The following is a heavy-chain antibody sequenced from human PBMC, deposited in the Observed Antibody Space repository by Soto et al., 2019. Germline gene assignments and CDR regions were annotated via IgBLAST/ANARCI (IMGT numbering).Heavy chain of an antibody. CDR3: ARLGVSLVDY. D-gene: IGHD3-16*01. J-gene: IGHJ4*02. V-gene: IGHV1-69*02. CDR2: IIPILGIA. Sequence: QVQLVQSGAEVKKPGSSVKVSCKASGGTFSSYTISWVRQAPGQGLEWMGRIIPILGIANYAQKFQGRVTITTDKSTSTAYMELSSLRSEDTAVYYCARLGVSLVDYGGQGTLGTVAS. CDR1: GGTFSSYT.